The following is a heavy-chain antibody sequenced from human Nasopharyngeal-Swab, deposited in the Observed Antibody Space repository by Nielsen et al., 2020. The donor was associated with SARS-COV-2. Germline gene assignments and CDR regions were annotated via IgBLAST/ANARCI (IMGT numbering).Heavy chain of an antibody. D-gene: IGHD3-3*01. Sequence: ASVKVSCKVSGYTLTVLPIHWVRQAPGKGLEWMGPVVPEDGEPIYAQNFQGRVTMTEDISTYTAYLELSSLRSEDTAVYYCASEGSGVFGVVIYAFDIWGPGTLVTVSS. CDR3: ASEGSGVFGVVIYAFDI. J-gene: IGHJ3*02. CDR1: GYTLTVLP. V-gene: IGHV1-24*01. CDR2: VVPEDGEP.